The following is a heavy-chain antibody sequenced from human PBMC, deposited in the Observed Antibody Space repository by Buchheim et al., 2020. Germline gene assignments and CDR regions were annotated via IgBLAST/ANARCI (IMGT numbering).Heavy chain of an antibody. Sequence: QLQLQESGPGLVKPSETLSLTCTVSGGSISSSSYYWGWIRQPPGKGLEWIGSIYYSGSTYYNPSLKSRVTISVDTSKNQFPLKLSSVTAADTAVYYCARLGYCSGGSCTQSDYWGQGTL. CDR1: GGSISSSSYY. J-gene: IGHJ4*02. D-gene: IGHD2-15*01. V-gene: IGHV4-39*01. CDR3: ARLGYCSGGSCTQSDY. CDR2: IYYSGST.